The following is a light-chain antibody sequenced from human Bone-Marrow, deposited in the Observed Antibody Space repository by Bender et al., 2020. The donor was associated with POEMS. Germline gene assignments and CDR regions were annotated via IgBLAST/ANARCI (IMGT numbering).Light chain of an antibody. J-gene: IGLJ3*02. CDR1: ALAKQY. V-gene: IGLV3-25*02. Sequence: SYELTQPPSVSVSPGQTARITCSGDALAKQYTYWYQQRPGQAPVLVIYKDSERPSGIPERFSGSSSGTTVTLTISGAQVEDEGDYYCYTAADSNLVFGGGTKLTVL. CDR2: KDS. CDR3: YTAADSNLV.